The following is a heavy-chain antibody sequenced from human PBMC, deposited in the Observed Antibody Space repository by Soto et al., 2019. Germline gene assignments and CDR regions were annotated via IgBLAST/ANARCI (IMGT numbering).Heavy chain of an antibody. Sequence: PSVTLSLTCTVSGGSISSGNIYWSWIRQPPGKGLEWIGYIYYTGSTYYNPSLTSRVTISVNPSKNQFSLTLTSVTAADTAIYYCARVTMVRGVMADYWGQGTLVTVSS. V-gene: IGHV4-30-4*01. CDR2: IYYTGST. CDR3: ARVTMVRGVMADY. J-gene: IGHJ4*02. CDR1: GGSISSGNIY. D-gene: IGHD3-10*01.